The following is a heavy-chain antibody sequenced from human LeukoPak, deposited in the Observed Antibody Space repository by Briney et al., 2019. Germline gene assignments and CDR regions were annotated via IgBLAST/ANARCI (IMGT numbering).Heavy chain of an antibody. CDR1: GGTFSSYA. V-gene: IGHV1-69*05. Sequence: SVKVSCKASGGTFSSYAISWMRQAPGQGLEWMGGIIPIFGTANYAQKFQGRVTITTDESTSTAYMELSSLRSEDTAVYYCASPPGYCSSTSCNGAFDIWGQGTMVTVSS. D-gene: IGHD2-2*01. CDR2: IIPIFGTA. CDR3: ASPPGYCSSTSCNGAFDI. J-gene: IGHJ3*02.